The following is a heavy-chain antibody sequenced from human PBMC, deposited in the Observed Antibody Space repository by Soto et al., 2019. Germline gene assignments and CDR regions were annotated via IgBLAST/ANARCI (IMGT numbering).Heavy chain of an antibody. Sequence: PGGSLRLSCAASGFTFAHYAMMWARQPPGRGLEWVSTIDGPTTNTHYIDSVKGRFFISRDNAINTVYLQMNGLRAEDTAVYYCVTWLSAHFDYWGRGTLVTVSS. CDR1: GFTFAHYA. CDR3: VTWLSAHFDY. J-gene: IGHJ4*02. D-gene: IGHD6-19*01. CDR2: IDGPTTNT. V-gene: IGHV3-23*05.